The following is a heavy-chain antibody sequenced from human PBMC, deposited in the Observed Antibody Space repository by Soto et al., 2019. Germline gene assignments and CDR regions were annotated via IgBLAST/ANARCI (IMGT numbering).Heavy chain of an antibody. D-gene: IGHD5-12*01. CDR1: GGSVSSGNYY. CDR2: FYYTGST. J-gene: IGHJ6*02. Sequence: SETLSLTCTVSGGSVSSGNYYWSWIRQPPGKGLEWIGYFYYTGSTNYNPSLKSRVTISIDASKNQFSLRLSSVTAADTAVYYCARGGRRWLQLPAGYYYGMDVWGQGTTVTVSS. V-gene: IGHV4-61*01. CDR3: ARGGRRWLQLPAGYYYGMDV.